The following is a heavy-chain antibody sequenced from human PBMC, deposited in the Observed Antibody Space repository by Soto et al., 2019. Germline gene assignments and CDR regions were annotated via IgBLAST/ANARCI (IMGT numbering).Heavy chain of an antibody. J-gene: IGHJ6*02. CDR3: ARGWGYFDSSGFPYLYAMDV. Sequence: PGGSLRLSCAASGFTFSIYWMSWVRQAPGKGLEWVANIKEDGSEKYYVDSVEGRFTISRDNAKNSLYLQMTSLRAEDTALYYCARGWGYFDSSGFPYLYAMDVWGQGTTVTVSS. D-gene: IGHD3-22*01. CDR2: IKEDGSEK. V-gene: IGHV3-7*01. CDR1: GFTFSIYW.